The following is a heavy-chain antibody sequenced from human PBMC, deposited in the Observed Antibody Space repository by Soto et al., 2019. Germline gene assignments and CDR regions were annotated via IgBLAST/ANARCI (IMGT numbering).Heavy chain of an antibody. CDR2: ISGSGGST. J-gene: IGHJ6*02. CDR3: AREEVSRPNTYHGLDV. CDR1: GFTFSSYA. Sequence: GGSLRLSCAASGFTFSSYAMSWVRQAPGKGLEWVSAISGSGGSTYYADSVKGRFTISRDNSKNSLYLQMNSLRAEDTAVYYCAREEVSRPNTYHGLDVWGQGTTVTVSS. V-gene: IGHV3-23*01.